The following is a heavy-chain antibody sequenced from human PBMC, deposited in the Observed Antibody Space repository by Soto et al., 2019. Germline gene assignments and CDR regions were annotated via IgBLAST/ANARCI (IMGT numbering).Heavy chain of an antibody. CDR1: GFTFSSYA. CDR3: ASQSGVAGTGAFDI. Sequence: GGSLRLSCAASGFTFSSYAMHWVRQGPGKGLEWVAVISYDGSNKYYADSVKGRFTISRDNSKNTLYLQMNSLRAEDTAVYYCASQSGVAGTGAFDIWGQGTMVTVSS. V-gene: IGHV3-30-3*01. CDR2: ISYDGSNK. D-gene: IGHD6-19*01. J-gene: IGHJ3*02.